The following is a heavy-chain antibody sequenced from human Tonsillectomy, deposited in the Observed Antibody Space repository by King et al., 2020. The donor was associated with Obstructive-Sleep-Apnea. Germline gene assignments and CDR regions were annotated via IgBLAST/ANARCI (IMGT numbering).Heavy chain of an antibody. V-gene: IGHV5-10-1*01. D-gene: IGHD3-10*01. J-gene: IGHJ6*02. CDR2: IDPSDSYT. CDR1: GYSFTSYW. CDR3: AGEGGFGEFYYYGMDV. Sequence: QLVQSGAEVKKPGESLRISCKGSGYSFTSYWISWVRQMPGKGLEWMGRIDPSDSYTNYSPSFQGHVTISADKSISTAYLQWSSLKASDTAMYYCAGEGGFGEFYYYGMDVWGQGTTVTVSS.